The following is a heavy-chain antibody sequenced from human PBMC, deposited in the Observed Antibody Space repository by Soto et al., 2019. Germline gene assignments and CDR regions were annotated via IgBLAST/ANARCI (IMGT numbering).Heavy chain of an antibody. D-gene: IGHD3-16*01. CDR2: IYWNDDK. V-gene: IGHV2-5*01. CDR1: GFSVSARGVG. Sequence: SGPTLVNPTQTLTLTCALSGFSVSARGVGVGWIRQPPGKALEWLAIIYWNDDKLYRPSLQSRLTITKDTSKNQVVLTMTNMGPVDTATYYCAHYPWGAAPDYWGQGTPVTVSS. J-gene: IGHJ4*02. CDR3: AHYPWGAAPDY.